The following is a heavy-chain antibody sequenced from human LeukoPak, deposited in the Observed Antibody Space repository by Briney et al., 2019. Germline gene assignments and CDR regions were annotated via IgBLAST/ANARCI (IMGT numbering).Heavy chain of an antibody. CDR3: ARWKVYYFDY. CDR1: GGSFSGYY. CDR2: INHSGST. Sequence: SETLSLTCAVYGGSFSGYYWSWIRQPPGKGLEWIGEINHSGSTNYNPSLKGRVTISVDTSKNQFSLKLSSVTAADTAVYYCARWKVYYFDYWGQGTLVTVSS. V-gene: IGHV4-34*01. J-gene: IGHJ4*02. D-gene: IGHD1-1*01.